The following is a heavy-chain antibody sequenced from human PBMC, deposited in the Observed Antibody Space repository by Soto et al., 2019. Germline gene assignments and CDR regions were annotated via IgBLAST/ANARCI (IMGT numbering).Heavy chain of an antibody. CDR3: ASQLESTKYVDC. D-gene: IGHD1-1*01. J-gene: IGHJ4*02. V-gene: IGHV4-39*01. CDR1: GGSISNSDYF. CDR2: ISHTGSP. Sequence: LQLQESGPGLVKPSETLSLTCTVSGGSISNSDYFWAWMRQPPGKVLVWVGTISHTGSPRSNPSLKSRVTISLHTSNNQFSLRLPSGTAADTALFYCASQLESTKYVDCWCRGTLVTVSS.